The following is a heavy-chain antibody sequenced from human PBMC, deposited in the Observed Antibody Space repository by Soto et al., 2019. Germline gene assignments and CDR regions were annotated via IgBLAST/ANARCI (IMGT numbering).Heavy chain of an antibody. D-gene: IGHD4-17*01. J-gene: IGHJ5*02. CDR3: ARQGDFLGDYENDNWFDP. V-gene: IGHV1-8*01. CDR2: MNPNSGNT. CDR1: GYTFTSYD. Sequence: QVQLVQSGAEVKKPGASVKVSCKASGYTFTSYDINWVRQATGQGLEWMGWMNPNSGNTGYAQKFQGRVTMTRNTSISTAYMELSSLRSEDTAVYYCARQGDFLGDYENDNWFDPWGQGTLVTVSS.